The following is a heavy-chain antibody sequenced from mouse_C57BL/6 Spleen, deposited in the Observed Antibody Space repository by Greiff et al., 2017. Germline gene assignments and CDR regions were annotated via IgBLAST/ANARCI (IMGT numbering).Heavy chain of an antibody. CDR1: GFTFSDYG. Sequence: DVQLVESGGGLVQPGGSLKLSCAASGFTFSDYGMAWVRQAPRKGPEWVAFISNLAYSIYYADTVTGRFTISRETAKNTLYLEMSSLRSEDTAMYYCARQAGYAMDDGGQGTSVTVSS. V-gene: IGHV5-15*01. D-gene: IGHD4-1*01. J-gene: IGHJ4*01. CDR3: ARQAGYAMDD. CDR2: ISNLAYSI.